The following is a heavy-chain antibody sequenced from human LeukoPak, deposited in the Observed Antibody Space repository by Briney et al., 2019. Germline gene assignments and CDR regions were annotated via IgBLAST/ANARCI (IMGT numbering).Heavy chain of an antibody. CDR2: ISNSGGRT. D-gene: IGHD5-12*01. V-gene: IGHV3-23*01. Sequence: GGSLRLSCAASGFTFSSYAMSWVRQAPGKGLGWVSSISNSGGRTFYTDSVKGRFTISRDNSKITLYLQMNSLRAEGTAVYYCAKSYNGYESKPDYWGQGTLVTVSS. CDR3: AKSYNGYESKPDY. CDR1: GFTFSSYA. J-gene: IGHJ4*02.